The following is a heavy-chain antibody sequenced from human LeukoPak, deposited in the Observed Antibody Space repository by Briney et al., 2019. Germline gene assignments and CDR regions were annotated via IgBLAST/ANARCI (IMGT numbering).Heavy chain of an antibody. V-gene: IGHV5-51*03. J-gene: IGHJ6*03. D-gene: IGHD2-15*01. CDR2: IYPGDSDT. Sequence: GESLKISCKGSGYSFTSYWIGWVRQMPGKGLEWMGIIYPGDSDTRYSPSFQGQVTISADKSISTAYLQWSSLKASDTAMYYCARGLSGGSSYYYYYYMDVWGKGTTVTVS. CDR3: ARGLSGGSSYYYYYYMDV. CDR1: GYSFTSYW.